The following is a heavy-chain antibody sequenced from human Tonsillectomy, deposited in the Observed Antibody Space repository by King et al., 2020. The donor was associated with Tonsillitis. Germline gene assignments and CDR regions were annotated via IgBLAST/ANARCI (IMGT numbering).Heavy chain of an antibody. Sequence: VQLQQWGAGLLKPSETLSLTCAVYGGSFSGYYWSWIRQPPGKGLEWIGEINHGGSTSYNPSLKSRVTISVDTSKNQFSLKLTSVAAADTAVYYCARPTYCSATTCSGPLDYWGQGTLVTVSS. J-gene: IGHJ4*02. CDR1: GGSFSGYY. D-gene: IGHD2-2*01. CDR3: ARPTYCSATTCSGPLDY. V-gene: IGHV4-34*01. CDR2: INHGGST.